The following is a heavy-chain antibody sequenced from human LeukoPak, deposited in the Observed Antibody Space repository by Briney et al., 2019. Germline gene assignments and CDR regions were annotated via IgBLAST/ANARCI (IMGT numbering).Heavy chain of an antibody. Sequence: GASVKVSCKASGYTFTGYYIHWVRQTPGQGLEWTGWINPNSGGTDYEQKFQGRVTLTRDTSISTAYMDLSRLRSDDTAVYYCARASGSYYDFDYWGQGTLVPVSS. J-gene: IGHJ4*02. V-gene: IGHV1-2*02. CDR1: GYTFTGYY. CDR2: INPNSGGT. D-gene: IGHD1-26*01. CDR3: ARASGSYYDFDY.